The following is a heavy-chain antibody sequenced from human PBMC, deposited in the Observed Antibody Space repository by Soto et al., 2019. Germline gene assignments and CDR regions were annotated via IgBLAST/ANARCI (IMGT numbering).Heavy chain of an antibody. V-gene: IGHV1-69*01. D-gene: IGHD3-10*01. CDR1: GGTFSSYA. CDR2: ILPIFGTA. Sequence: QVQLVQSGAEVKKPGSSVKVSCKASGGTFSSYAISWVRQAPGLGLEWMGGILPIFGTANYAQKFQGRVTMTADDSTSTAYMELSSLRSEDTAVYYCARGYYGSGSYYNVYYYYGMDVWGQGTTVTVSS. CDR3: ARGYYGSGSYYNVYYYYGMDV. J-gene: IGHJ6*02.